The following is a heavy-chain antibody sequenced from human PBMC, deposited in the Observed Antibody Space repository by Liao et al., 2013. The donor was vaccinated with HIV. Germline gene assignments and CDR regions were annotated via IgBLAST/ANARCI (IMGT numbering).Heavy chain of an antibody. D-gene: IGHD3-22*01. CDR3: ARGWGYYDSSGYSSFLDY. CDR2: IYTSGST. CDR1: GGSISSYY. Sequence: QLQLQESGPGLVKPSETLSLTCTVSGGSISSYYWSWIRQPAGKGLEWIGRIYTSGSTNYNPSLKSRVTMSVDTSKNQFSLKLSSVTAADTAVYYCARGWGYYDSSGYSSFLDYWGQGTLVTVSS. J-gene: IGHJ4*02. V-gene: IGHV4-4*07.